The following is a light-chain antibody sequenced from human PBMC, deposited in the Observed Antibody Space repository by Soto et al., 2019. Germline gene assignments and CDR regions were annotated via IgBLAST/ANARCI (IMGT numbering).Light chain of an antibody. J-gene: IGKJ4*01. V-gene: IGKV1-39*01. CDR1: QSINNC. CDR3: KQSYSTPFT. CDR2: AAS. Sequence: DIQMTQSPSSLSASVGDRVTITCRASQSINNCLSWYQQKPGKAPKLLIYAASSLQSGVPSRFSGSEFGTEFTLTISRLQAEDFATYYFKQSYSTPFTFGGGTRVEIK.